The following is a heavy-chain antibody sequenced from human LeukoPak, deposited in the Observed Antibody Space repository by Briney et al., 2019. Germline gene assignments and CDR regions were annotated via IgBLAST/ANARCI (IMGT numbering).Heavy chain of an antibody. CDR1: GGSISSYY. V-gene: IGHV4-4*07. CDR3: ARDARGWSGFDY. J-gene: IGHJ4*02. D-gene: IGHD3-3*01. CDR2: IYTTGNT. Sequence: SETLSHTCSVSGGSISSYYWSWIRQPAGKGREWIGRIYTTGNTDYNPSLKSRVTMSEDTSKNQFSLNLSSVTAADTAVYYCARDARGWSGFDYWGQGTLVTVSS.